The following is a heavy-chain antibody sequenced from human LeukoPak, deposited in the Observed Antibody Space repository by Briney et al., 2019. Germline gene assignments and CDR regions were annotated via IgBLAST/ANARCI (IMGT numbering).Heavy chain of an antibody. CDR2: IYPGDSDT. CDR3: ASGVDILTGYYNAPFDY. Sequence: GESLQISCKGSGYSFTSYWIGWVRQMPGKGLEWMGIIYPGDSDTRYSPSFQGQVTISADKSISTAYLQWSSLKASDTAMYYCASGVDILTGYYNAPFDYWGQGTLVTVSS. V-gene: IGHV5-51*01. D-gene: IGHD3-9*01. CDR1: GYSFTSYW. J-gene: IGHJ4*02.